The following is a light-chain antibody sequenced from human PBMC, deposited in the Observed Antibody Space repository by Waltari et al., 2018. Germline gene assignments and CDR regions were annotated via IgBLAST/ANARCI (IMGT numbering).Light chain of an antibody. Sequence: EIVMTQSPATLSVSPGERATLSCRASQSVDSHVAWYKQEPGQAPRLLIYVASTRATDIPARFSGSGSGTEFTLTINSLQSEDSGVYYCQHYENWPHTFGGGTKVEIK. CDR3: QHYENWPHT. J-gene: IGKJ4*01. V-gene: IGKV3-15*01. CDR1: QSVDSH. CDR2: VAS.